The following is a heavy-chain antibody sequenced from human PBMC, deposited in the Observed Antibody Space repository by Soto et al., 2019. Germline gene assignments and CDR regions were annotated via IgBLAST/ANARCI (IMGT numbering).Heavy chain of an antibody. D-gene: IGHD6-19*01. CDR2: INHSGST. Sequence: PSETLSLTCAVYGGSFSGYYWSWIRQPPGKGLEWIGEINHSGSTNYNPSLKSRVTISVDTSKNQFSLKLSSVTAADTAVYYCARGPSSGWYWRVRYFDYWGQGTLVTVSS. CDR3: ARGPSSGWYWRVRYFDY. J-gene: IGHJ4*02. CDR1: GGSFSGYY. V-gene: IGHV4-34*01.